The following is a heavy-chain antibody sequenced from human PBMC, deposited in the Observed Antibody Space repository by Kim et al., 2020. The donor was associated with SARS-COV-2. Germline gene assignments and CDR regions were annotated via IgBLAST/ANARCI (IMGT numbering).Heavy chain of an antibody. CDR2: ISWNSGSI. V-gene: IGHV3-9*01. J-gene: IGHJ4*02. CDR3: AKWSSAMVRGVIGFDY. D-gene: IGHD3-10*01. Sequence: GGSLRLSCAASGFTFGDYAMHWVRQAPGKGLEWVSGISWNSGSIGYADSVKGRFTISRDNAKNSLYLQMNSLRAEDTALYYCAKWSSAMVRGVIGFDYWGQGTLVTVSS. CDR1: GFTFGDYA.